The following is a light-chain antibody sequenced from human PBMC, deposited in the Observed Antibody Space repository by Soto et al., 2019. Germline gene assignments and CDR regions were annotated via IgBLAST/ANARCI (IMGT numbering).Light chain of an antibody. V-gene: IGKV3-11*01. J-gene: IGKJ1*01. Sequence: EIVLTQSPSTLSWSTRERATLSCRASQNVANYLDSYQQKPGQAPRLLIYESSNRATGIAASFSGSGSGTDFTLTISSLEPEDFAVYYCQQRSKWPQTFGQGTKVDIK. CDR1: QNVANY. CDR2: ESS. CDR3: QQRSKWPQT.